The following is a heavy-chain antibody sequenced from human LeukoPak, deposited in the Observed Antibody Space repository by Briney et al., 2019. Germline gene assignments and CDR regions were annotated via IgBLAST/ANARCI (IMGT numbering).Heavy chain of an antibody. V-gene: IGHV3-30*18. J-gene: IGHJ4*02. CDR2: ISYDGSNK. Sequence: PGGSLRLSCAASGFTFSSYGMHWVRQAPGKRLEWVAVISYDGSNKYYADSVKGRFTISRDNSKNTLYLQMNSLRAEDTAVYYCAKDFVDWGVAGPFDYWGQGTLVTVSS. CDR3: AKDFVDWGVAGPFDY. D-gene: IGHD6-19*01. CDR1: GFTFSSYG.